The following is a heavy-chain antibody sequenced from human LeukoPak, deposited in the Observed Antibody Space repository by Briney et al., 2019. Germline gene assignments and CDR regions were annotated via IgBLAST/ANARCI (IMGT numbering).Heavy chain of an antibody. CDR1: GFTFSSYA. V-gene: IGHV3-23*01. Sequence: GGSLRLSCAASGFTFSSYAMNWVRQAPGKGLEWVSSISGSGGSTYYADSVRGRFTISRDNSRNTLFLQMNSLRPEDTAVYYCAKDAANLLYYFDHWGQGALVTVSS. CDR2: ISGSGGST. J-gene: IGHJ4*02. D-gene: IGHD2-15*01. CDR3: AKDAANLLYYFDH.